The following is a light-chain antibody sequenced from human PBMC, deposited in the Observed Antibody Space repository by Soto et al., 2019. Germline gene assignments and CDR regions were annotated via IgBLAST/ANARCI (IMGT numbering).Light chain of an antibody. CDR1: QSVSGTY. J-gene: IGKJ3*01. V-gene: IGKV3-20*01. Sequence: EIVLTQSPGTLSLSPGERATLSCRASQSVSGTYLAWYQQRPGQAPKVLIYGASSRAAGIPDRFSGSGSGTDLTLTISRLEPEDFAVYYCQQYGASPFNFGPGTKVDIK. CDR2: GAS. CDR3: QQYGASPFN.